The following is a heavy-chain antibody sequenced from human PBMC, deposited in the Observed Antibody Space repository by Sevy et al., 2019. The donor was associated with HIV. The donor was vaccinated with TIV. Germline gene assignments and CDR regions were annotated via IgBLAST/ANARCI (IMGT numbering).Heavy chain of an antibody. CDR2: INTANGKT. V-gene: IGHV1-3*04. Sequence: ASVKVSCKASGYTFSYYAVHWVRQAPGQRLEWMGWINTANGKTKYSQKFQGRPTITRDTSASIVYMQLSSLRSEDTAVYYCARDPGGLPAAMMGWFDPWGQGTLVTVSS. CDR1: GYTFSYYA. J-gene: IGHJ5*02. CDR3: ARDPGGLPAAMMGWFDP. D-gene: IGHD2-2*01.